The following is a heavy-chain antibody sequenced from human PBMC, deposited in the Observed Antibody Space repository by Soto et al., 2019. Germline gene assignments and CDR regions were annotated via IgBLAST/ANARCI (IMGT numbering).Heavy chain of an antibody. CDR1: GFTFSDQF. D-gene: IGHD7-27*01. Sequence: EVQLVESGGGLVQPGGSLRLSCAASGFTFSDQFMDWVRQAPGKGLEWVGRTRNKTNSFATEYAASVKGRFTISRDDSKDSLYLQMNSLKTEDTAVYYWARERVWGSYGMDVWGQGTTVTVSS. J-gene: IGHJ6*02. CDR2: TRNKTNSFAT. V-gene: IGHV3-72*01. CDR3: ARERVWGSYGMDV.